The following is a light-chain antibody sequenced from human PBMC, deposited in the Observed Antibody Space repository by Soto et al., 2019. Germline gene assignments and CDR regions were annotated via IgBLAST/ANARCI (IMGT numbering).Light chain of an antibody. CDR1: QSVSTY. Sequence: DILMPQSPSTLSVSQGARVTLSCRASQSVSTYLAWYQQKPGQTPRLLIYDASTRATGIPPRFSGSGSGTEFTLTISSLQPEDFAVYYCQQCYNSAETFGGGTKVDIK. J-gene: IGKJ4*01. V-gene: IGKV3D-15*01. CDR2: DAS. CDR3: QQCYNSAET.